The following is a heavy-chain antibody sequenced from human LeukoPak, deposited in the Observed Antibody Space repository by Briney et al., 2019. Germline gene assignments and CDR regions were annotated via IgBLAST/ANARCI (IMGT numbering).Heavy chain of an antibody. D-gene: IGHD4-17*01. Sequence: PSETLSLTCTVSGYSLSSGFYWGWIGPPPGKGREWIGYIYYSGSTNYNPSLKSRVTISVDTSKNQFSLKLSSVTAADTAVYYCVRSDTYRDYTGGNFDYWGQGTLVTVSS. V-gene: IGHV4-61*01. J-gene: IGHJ4*02. CDR3: VRSDTYRDYTGGNFDY. CDR1: GYSLSSGFY. CDR2: IYYSGST.